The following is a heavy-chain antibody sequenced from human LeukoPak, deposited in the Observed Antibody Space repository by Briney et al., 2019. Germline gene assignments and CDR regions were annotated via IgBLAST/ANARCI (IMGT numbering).Heavy chain of an antibody. CDR3: AREEGGNYDAFDV. CDR1: GFIFSGYW. D-gene: IGHD4-23*01. Sequence: GGSLRLSCAGSGFIFSGYWMHWVRHAPGKGLVWVSRIKTDGSTTYYADSVKGRFTVSRDNAKNTLYLQMDSLRAEDTALYYCAREEGGNYDAFDVWGQGTMVTVSS. J-gene: IGHJ3*01. V-gene: IGHV3-74*01. CDR2: IKTDGSTT.